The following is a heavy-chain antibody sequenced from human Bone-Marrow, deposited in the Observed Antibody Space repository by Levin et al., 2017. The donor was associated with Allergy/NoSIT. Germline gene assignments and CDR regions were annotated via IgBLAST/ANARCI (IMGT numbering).Heavy chain of an antibody. Sequence: SVKVSCKASGGTFSSYAISWVRQAPGQGLEWMGGIIPIFGTANYAQKFQGRVTITADESTSTAYMELSSLRSEDTAVYYCAGRPRRPDYGMDVWGQGTTVTVSS. CDR2: IIPIFGTA. CDR1: GGTFSSYA. D-gene: IGHD1-14*01. J-gene: IGHJ6*02. V-gene: IGHV1-69*13. CDR3: AGRPRRPDYGMDV.